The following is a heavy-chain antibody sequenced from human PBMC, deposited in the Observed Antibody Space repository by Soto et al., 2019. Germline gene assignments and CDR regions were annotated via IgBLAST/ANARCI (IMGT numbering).Heavy chain of an antibody. CDR3: ARHDCISSSCYYYYYYSMDV. CDR2: IIPIFDTA. J-gene: IGHJ6*02. CDR1: GGTFSSYA. V-gene: IGHV1-69*13. D-gene: IGHD2-2*01. Sequence: SVKGSCKTSGGTFSSYAISCGRQAPGQGLEWMGGIIPIFDTANYAQKFQGRVTITADESTSTAYMELSSLRSEDTAVYYCARHDCISSSCYYYYYYSMDVWGQGTTVTVSS.